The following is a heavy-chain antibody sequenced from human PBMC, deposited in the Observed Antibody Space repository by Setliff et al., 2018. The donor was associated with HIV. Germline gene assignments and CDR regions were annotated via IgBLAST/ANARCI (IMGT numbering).Heavy chain of an antibody. D-gene: IGHD2-21*02. J-gene: IGHJ4*02. CDR3: ARSYCGDVCYSGSPDY. CDR1: GFTFSPYW. V-gene: IGHV3-48*04. Sequence: GSLRLSCAASGFTFSPYWMHWVRQAPGKGLEWVSYTSSSSSTIYYADSVRGRFTISRDNAKESLYLQMNSLRAEDTAVYYCARSYCGDVCYSGSPDYWGQGTLVTVSS. CDR2: TSSSSSTI.